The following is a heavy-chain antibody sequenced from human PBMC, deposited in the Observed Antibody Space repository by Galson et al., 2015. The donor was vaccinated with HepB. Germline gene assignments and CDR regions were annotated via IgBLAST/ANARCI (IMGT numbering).Heavy chain of an antibody. CDR2: ISSSSSYI. V-gene: IGHV3-21*01. CDR1: GFTFSSYS. CDR3: ARDGRFRPPDTLQSLPYYYYGMDV. D-gene: IGHD4-11*01. Sequence: SLRLSCAASGFTFSSYSMNWVRQAPGKGLEWVSSISSSSSYIYYADSVKGRFTISRDNAKNSLYLQMNSLRAEDTAVYYCARDGRFRPPDTLQSLPYYYYGMDVWGQGTTVTVSS. J-gene: IGHJ6*02.